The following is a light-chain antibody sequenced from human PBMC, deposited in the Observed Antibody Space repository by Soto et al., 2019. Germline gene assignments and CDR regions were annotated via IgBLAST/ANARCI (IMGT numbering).Light chain of an antibody. Sequence: QSALTQPASVSGSPGQSITISCTGISSDVGGYNYVSWFQQNPGKAPKLMIYEVRNRPSGVSNRFSGSKSGNTASLTISGLQAEDEADYYCSSYTSNNTIVFGTGTKVTVL. CDR1: SSDVGGYNY. CDR2: EVR. V-gene: IGLV2-14*01. J-gene: IGLJ1*01. CDR3: SSYTSNNTIV.